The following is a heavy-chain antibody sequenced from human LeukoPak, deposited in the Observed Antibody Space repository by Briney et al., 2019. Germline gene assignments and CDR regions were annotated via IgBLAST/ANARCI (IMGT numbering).Heavy chain of an antibody. D-gene: IGHD2-8*01. CDR3: TRGVTIVPDY. CDR2: IRQDGSEK. V-gene: IGHV3-7*01. CDR1: GFTFSSYA. Sequence: PGGSLRLSCAASGFTFSSYAMSWVRQAPGKGLEWVANIRQDGSEKYYVDSVKGRFTIPRDNAKSSLYLQMNSLRVEDTAVYYCTRGVTIVPDYWGQGTLVTVSS. J-gene: IGHJ4*02.